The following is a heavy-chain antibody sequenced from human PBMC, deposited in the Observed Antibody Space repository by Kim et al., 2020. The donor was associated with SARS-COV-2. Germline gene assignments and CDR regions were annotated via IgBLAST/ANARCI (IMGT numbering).Heavy chain of an antibody. CDR1: GFTFSSYG. D-gene: IGHD2-2*01. J-gene: IGHJ4*02. Sequence: GGSLRLSCAASGFTFSSYGMHWVRQAPGKGLEWVAVIWYDGSNKYYADSVKGRFTISRDNSKNTLYLQMNSLRAEDTAVYYCARDYCSSTSCYLRYWGQGTLVTVSS. V-gene: IGHV3-33*01. CDR3: ARDYCSSTSCYLRY. CDR2: IWYDGSNK.